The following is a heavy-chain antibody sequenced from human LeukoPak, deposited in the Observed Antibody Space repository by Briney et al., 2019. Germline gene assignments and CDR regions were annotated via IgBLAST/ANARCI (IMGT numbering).Heavy chain of an antibody. J-gene: IGHJ4*02. CDR3: ARTNWNDAVFDY. CDR1: GFTFSNSW. CDR2: IKQDGSEK. Sequence: GGSLRLSCAVSGFTFSNSWMSWVRQAPGKGLEWVANIKQDGSEKYYVDSVKGRLTISRDNAKNSLYLQMNSLRAEDTAVYYCARTNWNDAVFDYWGQGTLVTVSS. V-gene: IGHV3-7*01. D-gene: IGHD1-1*01.